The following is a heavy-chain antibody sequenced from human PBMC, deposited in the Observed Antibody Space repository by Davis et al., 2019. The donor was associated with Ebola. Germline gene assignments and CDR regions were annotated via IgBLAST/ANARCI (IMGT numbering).Heavy chain of an antibody. CDR1: GYRFTNYW. CDR2: IYPGDSDT. Sequence: GESLKISCKGSGYRFTNYWIGWVRQMPGKGLEWMGIIYPGDSDTRYSPSFQGQVTISADKSISTAYLQWSSLKASDTAMYYCARRGLLGYCSGGSCPLYYGMDVWGQGTTVTVSS. J-gene: IGHJ6*02. V-gene: IGHV5-51*01. D-gene: IGHD2-15*01. CDR3: ARRGLLGYCSGGSCPLYYGMDV.